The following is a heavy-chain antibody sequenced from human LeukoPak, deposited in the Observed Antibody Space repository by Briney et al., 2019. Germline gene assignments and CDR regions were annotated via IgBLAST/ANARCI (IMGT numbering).Heavy chain of an antibody. Sequence: GGSLRLSCAASGLTFSSYWMSWVRQAPGKGLEWVANIKQDGSEKYYVDSVKGRFTISRDNAKNSLYLQMNSLRAEDTAVYYCARLIVGAIDYWGQGTLVTVSS. CDR2: IKQDGSEK. CDR1: GLTFSSYW. D-gene: IGHD1-26*01. J-gene: IGHJ4*02. V-gene: IGHV3-7*01. CDR3: ARLIVGAIDY.